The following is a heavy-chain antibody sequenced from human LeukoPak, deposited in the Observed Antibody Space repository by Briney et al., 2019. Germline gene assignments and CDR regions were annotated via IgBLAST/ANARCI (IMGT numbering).Heavy chain of an antibody. V-gene: IGHV1-18*01. CDR2: ISAYNGNT. CDR3: ARDHPPGNYLEKNWFDP. D-gene: IGHD3-22*01. J-gene: IGHJ5*02. CDR1: GYTFTSYG. Sequence: ASVKVSCKASGYTFTSYGISWVRQAPGQGLEWMGWISAYNGNTNYAQKLQGRVTMTTDTSTSTAYMELRSLRSDDTAVYYCARDHPPGNYLEKNWFDPWGQGTLVTVSS.